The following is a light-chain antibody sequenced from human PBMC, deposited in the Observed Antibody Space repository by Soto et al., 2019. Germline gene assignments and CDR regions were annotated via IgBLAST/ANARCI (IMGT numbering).Light chain of an antibody. Sequence: DIQMTQSQSSLSASVGERVTITCRASQSISNYLNWYQQKPGKAPKLLIYAASSMQSGVPSRLRGSGSENDFTLTISSKHPDDSATYYCPQRFSPLRTFGQVTTV. J-gene: IGKJ1*01. V-gene: IGKV1-39*01. CDR3: PQRFSPLRT. CDR1: QSISNY. CDR2: AAS.